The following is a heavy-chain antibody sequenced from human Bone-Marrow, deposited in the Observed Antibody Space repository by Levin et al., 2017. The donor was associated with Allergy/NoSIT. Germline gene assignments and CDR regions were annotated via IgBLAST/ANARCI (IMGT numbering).Heavy chain of an antibody. CDR1: GFTFTDYA. J-gene: IGHJ6*02. Sequence: GGSLRLSCAASGFTFTDYAIHWIRQAPGRGLEWASGVSWNSGTIGYADSVKGRFTISRDNAKNSLYLQMNSLRTEDTALYFCARHKDYGGNGYYYYGMDVWGQGTTVTVSS. V-gene: IGHV3-9*01. CDR3: ARHKDYGGNGYYYYGMDV. CDR2: VSWNSGTI. D-gene: IGHD4-23*01.